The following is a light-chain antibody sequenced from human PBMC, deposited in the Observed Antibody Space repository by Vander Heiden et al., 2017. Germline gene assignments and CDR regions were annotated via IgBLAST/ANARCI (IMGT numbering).Light chain of an antibody. V-gene: IGLV3-1*01. CDR2: QGM. CDR3: QAWDTSNVV. Sequence: SYELPQPPSVSVSPGQTANITCSGDELGDKYASWYQQKPGQSPVMIIYQGMKRPSGVPERFSTSNSGNTATLTISGTQAMDEADYYCQAWDTSNVVFGGGTRLSVL. J-gene: IGLJ2*01. CDR1: ELGDKY.